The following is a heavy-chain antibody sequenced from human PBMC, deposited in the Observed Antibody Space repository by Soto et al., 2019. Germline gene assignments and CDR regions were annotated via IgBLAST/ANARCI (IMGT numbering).Heavy chain of an antibody. CDR3: ARRYSYGYKDAFDI. Sequence: PSETRSLTRTVSGGSISSSSYYWGWIRQPPGKGLEWIGSIYYSGSTYYNPSLKSRVTISVDTSKNQFSLKLSSVTAADTAVYYCARRYSYGYKDAFDIWGQGTMVTVSS. D-gene: IGHD5-18*01. CDR1: GGSISSSSYY. CDR2: IYYSGST. V-gene: IGHV4-39*01. J-gene: IGHJ3*02.